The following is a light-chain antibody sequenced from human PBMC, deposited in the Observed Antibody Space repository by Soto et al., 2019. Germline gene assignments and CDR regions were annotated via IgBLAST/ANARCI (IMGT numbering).Light chain of an antibody. J-gene: IGKJ1*01. CDR3: QKYYQWPWK. CDR1: QSVSSN. Sequence: EIVMTQSPVTLSVSPGERVTLSCRASQSVSSNLAWYQQKPGQAPSLLIYGAFTRATGIPARFSGTGSGTELTIIISSLKFEDFAIYYCQKYYQWPWKLVQGKKV. V-gene: IGKV3-15*01. CDR2: GAF.